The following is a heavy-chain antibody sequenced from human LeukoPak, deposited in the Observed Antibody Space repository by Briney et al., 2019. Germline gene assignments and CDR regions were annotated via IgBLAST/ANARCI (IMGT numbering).Heavy chain of an antibody. CDR3: ARGSRSPHYYYYYMDV. Sequence: GGSLRLSCAASGFTFSSYWMHWVRQVPGKGLVWVSRIKSDGSTTTYADSVKGRSTISRDNAKNTLYLQMNSPRVEDTAVYYCARGSRSPHYYYYYMDVWGKGTTVTVSS. CDR1: GFTFSSYW. CDR2: IKSDGSTT. V-gene: IGHV3-74*01. D-gene: IGHD2-15*01. J-gene: IGHJ6*03.